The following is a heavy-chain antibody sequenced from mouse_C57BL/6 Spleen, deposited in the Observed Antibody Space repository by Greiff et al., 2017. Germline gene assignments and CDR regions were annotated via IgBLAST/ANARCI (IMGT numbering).Heavy chain of an antibody. CDR3: ARRWDYYAMDY. D-gene: IGHD1-1*02. CDR1: GYTFTSYW. J-gene: IGHJ4*01. Sequence: QVQLQQPGAELVMPGASVKLSCKASGYTFTSYWMHWVKQRPGQGLEWIGEIDPSDSYTNYNQKFKGKSTLTVGKSSSTAYMQLSSLTSEDSAVYYCARRWDYYAMDYWGQGTSVTVSS. CDR2: IDPSDSYT. V-gene: IGHV1-69*01.